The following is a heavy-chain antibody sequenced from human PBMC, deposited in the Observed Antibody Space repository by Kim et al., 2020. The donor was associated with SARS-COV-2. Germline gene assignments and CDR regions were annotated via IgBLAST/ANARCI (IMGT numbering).Heavy chain of an antibody. D-gene: IGHD6-13*01. CDR2: IRSKVYGGTT. Sequence: GGSLRLSCTASGFTFGDYAMSWFRQAPGKGLEWVGFIRSKVYGGTTEFAASVKGRFTISRDDSKSIAYLQMNSLTTEDTAVYYCTRDGAAAGPYGMDVWGQGTTVTVSS. V-gene: IGHV3-49*03. J-gene: IGHJ6*02. CDR3: TRDGAAAGPYGMDV. CDR1: GFTFGDYA.